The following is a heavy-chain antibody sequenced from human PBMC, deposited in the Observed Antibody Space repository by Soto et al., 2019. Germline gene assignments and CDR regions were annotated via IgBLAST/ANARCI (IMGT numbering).Heavy chain of an antibody. J-gene: IGHJ3*02. CDR2: INHSGST. Sequence: SETLSLTCAVYGGSFSGYYWSWIRQPPGKGLEWIGEINHSGSTNYNPSLKSRVTISVDTSKNQFSLKLGFVTAAETAVYYCARGRRRGDYIWGSNTPVFAFDIWGQGTMVTVSS. CDR3: ARGRRRGDYIWGSNTPVFAFDI. D-gene: IGHD3-16*01. V-gene: IGHV4-34*01. CDR1: GGSFSGYY.